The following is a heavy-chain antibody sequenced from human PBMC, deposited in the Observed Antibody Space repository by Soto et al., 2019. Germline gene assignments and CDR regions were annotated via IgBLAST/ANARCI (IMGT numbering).Heavy chain of an antibody. D-gene: IGHD7-27*01. CDR2: IYYSAST. V-gene: IGHV4-31*03. CDR3: ARLWGRDAFDI. CDR1: GGANSSGGYY. Sequence: PSETLSLTCPVSGGANSSGGYYWSWIRQHPGKGLEWIGYIYYSASTYYNPSLKSRVTISVDTSKNQFSLKLSSVTAADTAVYYCARLWGRDAFDIWGQGTMVT. J-gene: IGHJ3*02.